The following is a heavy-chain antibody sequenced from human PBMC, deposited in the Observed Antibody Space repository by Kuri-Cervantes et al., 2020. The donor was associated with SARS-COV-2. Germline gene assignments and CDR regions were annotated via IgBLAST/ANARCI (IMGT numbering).Heavy chain of an antibody. D-gene: IGHD6-19*01. V-gene: IGHV4-34*01. CDR2: INHSGST. Sequence: ESLKISCAVYGGSFSGYYWSWIRQPPGKGLEWIGEINHSGSTNYNPPLKSRVTISVDTSKNQFSLKLSSVTAADTAVYYCARTPYGSDYSYGMDVWGQGTTVTVSS. J-gene: IGHJ6*02. CDR3: ARTPYGSDYSYGMDV. CDR1: GGSFSGYY.